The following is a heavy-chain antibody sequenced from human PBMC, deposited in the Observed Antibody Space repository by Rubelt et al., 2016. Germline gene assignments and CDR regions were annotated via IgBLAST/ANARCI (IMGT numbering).Heavy chain of an antibody. J-gene: IGHJ4*02. V-gene: IGHV4-39*07. CDR2: IYYSGNI. CDR1: GGSISSSSCY. Sequence: QLQLQESGPGLVKPSETLSRTCTVSGGSISSSSCYWGWIRQPPGKGLEWIGNIYYSGNIYYNPSLKSRVTISVDTSKNQFSLKLSSVTAADTAVYYCARDFGDFRTDFWGQGTLVTVSS. D-gene: IGHD3-16*01. CDR3: ARDFGDFRTDF.